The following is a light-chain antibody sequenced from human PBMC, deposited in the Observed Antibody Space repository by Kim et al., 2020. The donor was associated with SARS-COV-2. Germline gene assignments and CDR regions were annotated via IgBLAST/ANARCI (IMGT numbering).Light chain of an antibody. Sequence: SGYQGKTSSITCSGDKLGNKYACWYQQKPGQSPVLVIYQDSKRPSGIPERFSGSNSGNTATLTISGTQAMDEADYYCQAWDSSHVVFGGGTQLTVL. CDR1: KLGNKY. J-gene: IGLJ2*01. CDR3: QAWDSSHVV. V-gene: IGLV3-1*01. CDR2: QDS.